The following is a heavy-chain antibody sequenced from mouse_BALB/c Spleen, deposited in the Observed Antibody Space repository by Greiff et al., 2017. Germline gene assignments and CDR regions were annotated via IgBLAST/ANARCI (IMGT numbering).Heavy chain of an antibody. D-gene: IGHD2-4*01. Sequence: EVQLQESGPGLVKPSQSLSLTCSVTGYSITSGYYWNWIRQFPGNKLEWMGYISYDGSNNYNPSLKNRISITRDTSKNQFFLKLNSVTTEDTATYYCASLYYDYGFYAMDYWGQGTSVTVSS. V-gene: IGHV3-6*02. CDR2: ISYDGSN. CDR1: GYSITSGYY. J-gene: IGHJ4*01. CDR3: ASLYYDYGFYAMDY.